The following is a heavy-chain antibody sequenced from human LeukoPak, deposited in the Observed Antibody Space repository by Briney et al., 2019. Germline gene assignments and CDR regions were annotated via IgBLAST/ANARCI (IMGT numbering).Heavy chain of an antibody. CDR1: GFTFSSYA. CDR2: ISGSGGST. Sequence: GGTLRLSCAASGFTFSSYAMSWVRQAPGKGLEWVSAISGSGGSTYYADSVKGRFTISRDNSKNTLYLQMNSLRAEDTAVYYCAKAGDATIFGVVNSNWGQGTLDTVSS. CDR3: AKAGDATIFGVVNSN. V-gene: IGHV3-23*01. D-gene: IGHD3-3*01. J-gene: IGHJ4*02.